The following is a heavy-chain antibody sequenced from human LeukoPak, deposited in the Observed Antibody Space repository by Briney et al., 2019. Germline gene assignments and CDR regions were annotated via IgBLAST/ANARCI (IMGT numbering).Heavy chain of an antibody. J-gene: IGHJ5*02. Sequence: KPSETLSLTCAVYGGSFSGYYWSWIRQPPGKGLEWIGEINHSGSTNYNPSLKSRVTISVDTSKNQFSLKLSSVTAADTAVYYCARRSYTLYNWFDPWGQGTLVTVSS. CDR1: GGSFSGYY. D-gene: IGHD2/OR15-2a*01. CDR2: INHSGST. V-gene: IGHV4-34*01. CDR3: ARRSYTLYNWFDP.